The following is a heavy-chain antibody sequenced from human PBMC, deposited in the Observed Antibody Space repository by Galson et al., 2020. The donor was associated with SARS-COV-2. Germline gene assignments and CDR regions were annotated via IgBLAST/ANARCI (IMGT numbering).Heavy chain of an antibody. V-gene: IGHV3-30-3*01. CDR3: ARDRGYDFWSGYYTYGMDV. J-gene: IGHJ6*02. Sequence: TGGSLRLSCAASGFTFSSYAMHWVRQAPGKGLEWVAVISYDGSNKYYADSVKGRFTISRDNSKNTLYLQMNSLRAEDTAVYYCARDRGYDFWSGYYTYGMDVWGQGTTVTVSS. CDR2: ISYDGSNK. CDR1: GFTFSSYA. D-gene: IGHD3-3*01.